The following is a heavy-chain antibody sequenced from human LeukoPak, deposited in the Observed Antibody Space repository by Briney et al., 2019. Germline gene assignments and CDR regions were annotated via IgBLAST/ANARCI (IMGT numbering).Heavy chain of an antibody. Sequence: SVKVSCKASGATFSSYAITWVRQAPGQGLGWMGGIILIFGTANYAQKFQGIVTITADKSTNTAYMELSSLRSEDTAVYYCARGPRGYYYYGMGVLRKGTTVTVSS. CDR3: ARGPRGYYYYGMGV. J-gene: IGHJ6*04. D-gene: IGHD3-10*01. V-gene: IGHV1-69*06. CDR2: IILIFGTA. CDR1: GATFSSYA.